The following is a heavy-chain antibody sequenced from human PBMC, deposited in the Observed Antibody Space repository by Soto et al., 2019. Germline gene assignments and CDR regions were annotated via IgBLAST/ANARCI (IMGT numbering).Heavy chain of an antibody. CDR1: GYSFTSYW. J-gene: IGHJ4*02. CDR2: IDPSDSYT. V-gene: IGHV5-10-1*01. CDR3: ARRHYDFCSGYYTYYFDY. Sequence: GESLRLSCKGSGYSFTSYWISWVRQMPGKGLEWMGRIDPSDSYTNYSPSFQGHVTISADKSISTAYLQWSSLKASDTAMYYCARRHYDFCSGYYTYYFDYWGQGTLVTASS. D-gene: IGHD3-3*01.